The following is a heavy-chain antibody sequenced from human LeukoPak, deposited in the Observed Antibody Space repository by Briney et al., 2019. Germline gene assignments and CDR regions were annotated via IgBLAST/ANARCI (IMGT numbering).Heavy chain of an antibody. V-gene: IGHV3-74*01. CDR2: IDRDGSNT. CDR1: GFIFSTYW. D-gene: IGHD3-16*01. J-gene: IGHJ3*02. CDR3: ARGGSDHGFDI. Sequence: GGSLRLSCAASGFIFSTYWMHWVRQAPGKGLVGVSRIDRDGSNTIYADSVKGRFTVSRDNAKSTLYLQLSSLRAEDTAVYYCARGGSDHGFDIWGQGTMVTVSS.